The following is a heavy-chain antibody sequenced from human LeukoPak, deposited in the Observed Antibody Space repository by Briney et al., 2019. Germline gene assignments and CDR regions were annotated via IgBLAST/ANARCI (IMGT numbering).Heavy chain of an antibody. V-gene: IGHV3-23*01. J-gene: IGHJ4*02. Sequence: GXLRLSXXXSGFTFSSYAMSWVRQAPGKGVEWVSAISGSGGSTYYADSVKGRFTISRDNSKNPLYLQMNSLRAEDTAVYYCAKDDSSGYPFDYWGQGTLVTVSS. CDR1: GFTFSSYA. CDR3: AKDDSSGYPFDY. D-gene: IGHD3-22*01. CDR2: ISGSGGST.